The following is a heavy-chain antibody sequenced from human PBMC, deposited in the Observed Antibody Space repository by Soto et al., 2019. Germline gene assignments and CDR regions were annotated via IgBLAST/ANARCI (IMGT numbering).Heavy chain of an antibody. V-gene: IGHV3-15*01. D-gene: IGHD2-8*01. CDR2: IKTKTDGGTT. J-gene: IGHJ6*02. CDR1: GFTFSNTW. CDR3: TKMVYAAYYYYYYGMDV. Sequence: LRLSCAASGFTFSNTWMSWVRQAPGKGLEWVGLIKTKTDGGTTDYAAPVKGRFTISRDDSKNTLYLHMNSLKTEDTAVYYCTKMVYAAYYYYYYGMDVWGQGTTVTVSS.